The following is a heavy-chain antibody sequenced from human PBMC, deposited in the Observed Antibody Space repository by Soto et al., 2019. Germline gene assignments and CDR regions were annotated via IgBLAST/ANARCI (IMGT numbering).Heavy chain of an antibody. V-gene: IGHV3-11*01. Sequence: QVHLVESGGDLVKPGGSLGLSCAASGFTFSDYYMAWIRQAPGKGLEWVSYISDRGVTTYADSVKGRFTISRDNAKNSLYLQMNSLSAEDTAAYYCARDRKPSVYYCMSVWGQGTTVIVSS. CDR2: ISDRGVTT. CDR1: GFTFSDYY. J-gene: IGHJ6*02. CDR3: ARDRKPSVYYCMSV.